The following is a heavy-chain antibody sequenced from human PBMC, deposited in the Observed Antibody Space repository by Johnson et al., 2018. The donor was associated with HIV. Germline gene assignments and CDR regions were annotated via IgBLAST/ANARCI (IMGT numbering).Heavy chain of an antibody. V-gene: IGHV3-30*03. Sequence: QVQLVESGGGLVKPGGSLRLSCAASGFTFSNAWMSWVRQAPGKGLEWVAFILSDGSNKYYADSVKGRFTISRDNSKNTLYLQMNSLRTEDTAVYYCARDLLGYCTGGSCYSVVEAFDIWGQGTMVTVS. CDR1: GFTFSNAW. J-gene: IGHJ3*02. CDR3: ARDLLGYCTGGSCYSVVEAFDI. CDR2: ILSDGSNK. D-gene: IGHD2-15*01.